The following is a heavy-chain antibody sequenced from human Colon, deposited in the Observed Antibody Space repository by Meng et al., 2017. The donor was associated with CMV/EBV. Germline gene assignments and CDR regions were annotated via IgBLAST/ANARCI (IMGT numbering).Heavy chain of an antibody. Sequence: ASVKVSCKASGYTFTGYYMHWVRQAPGQGLEWMGWINPNSGGTNYAQKFQGRVTMTRDTSISTAYMELSRLRSDDTAVYYCARLRVQLWLRVGYYYYGMDVWGQGTTVTVSS. CDR1: GYTFTGYY. D-gene: IGHD5-18*01. J-gene: IGHJ6*02. CDR3: ARLRVQLWLRVGYYYYGMDV. CDR2: INPNSGGT. V-gene: IGHV1-2*02.